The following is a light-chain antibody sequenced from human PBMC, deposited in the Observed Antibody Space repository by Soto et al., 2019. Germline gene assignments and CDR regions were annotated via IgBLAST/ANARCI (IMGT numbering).Light chain of an antibody. J-gene: IGLJ1*01. CDR3: SSHSSSSAYYV. CDR2: EVN. CDR1: SSDIGYYDY. V-gene: IGLV2-14*01. Sequence: QSALTQPASVSGSPGQSITISCTGTSSDIGYYDYVSWYQHHSGKAPKLIIYEVNNRPSGVSNRFSGSKSVNTASLTISGVQAEDEADYYCSSHSSSSAYYVFGTGTKLTVL.